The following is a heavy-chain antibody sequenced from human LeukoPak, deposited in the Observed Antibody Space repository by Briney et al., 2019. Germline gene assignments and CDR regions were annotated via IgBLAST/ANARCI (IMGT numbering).Heavy chain of an antibody. V-gene: IGHV1-18*01. Sequence: ASVKVSCKASGYTFTSYGISWVRQAPGQGLEWIGWISAYNGNTNYAQKLQGRVTMTTDASTSTAYMELRSLRSDDTAVYYCARVERFLEWLLWDYWGQGTLVTVSS. CDR2: ISAYNGNT. D-gene: IGHD3-3*01. CDR1: GYTFTSYG. J-gene: IGHJ4*02. CDR3: ARVERFLEWLLWDY.